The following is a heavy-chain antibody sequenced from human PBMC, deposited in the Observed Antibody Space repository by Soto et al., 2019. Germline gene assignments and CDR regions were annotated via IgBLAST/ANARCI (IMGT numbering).Heavy chain of an antibody. V-gene: IGHV3-11*01. CDR3: AREENSLGYYESSGYSDY. Sequence: QVQLVESGGGLVKPGGSLRLSCAASGFTFSDYYMSWIRQAPGKGLEWVSYISSSGSTIYYADSVKGRFTISRDNAKNSMYLKMNSMRAEDTAVYYCAREENSLGYYESSGYSDYWGQGTLVTVSS. J-gene: IGHJ4*02. CDR2: ISSSGSTI. CDR1: GFTFSDYY. D-gene: IGHD3-22*01.